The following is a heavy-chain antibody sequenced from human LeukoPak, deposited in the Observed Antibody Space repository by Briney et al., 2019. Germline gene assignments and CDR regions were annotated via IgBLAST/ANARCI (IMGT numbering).Heavy chain of an antibody. Sequence: ASVKVSCKASGYTFTSYDINWVRQATGQGLEWMGWMNPNSGNTGYAQKFQGRVTITRNTSISTAYMELSSLRSEDTAVYYCARVLSHRAASYFDYWGQGTLVTVSS. CDR2: MNPNSGNT. CDR1: GYTFTSYD. CDR3: ARVLSHRAASYFDY. J-gene: IGHJ4*02. V-gene: IGHV1-8*03.